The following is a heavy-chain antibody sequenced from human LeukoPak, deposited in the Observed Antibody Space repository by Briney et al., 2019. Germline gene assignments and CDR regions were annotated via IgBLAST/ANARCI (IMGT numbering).Heavy chain of an antibody. V-gene: IGHV3-21*01. CDR3: ANHLACGSTSCPSFDY. D-gene: IGHD2-2*01. J-gene: IGHJ4*02. Sequence: GGSLRLSCAASGFTFSDYSMNWVRQAPGKGLEWVSSISDDSNYIYYADSVKGRFTISRDNAKNSLYLQMNSLSAEDTAVYYCANHLACGSTSCPSFDYWGQGTLVTVSS. CDR1: GFTFSDYS. CDR2: ISDDSNYI.